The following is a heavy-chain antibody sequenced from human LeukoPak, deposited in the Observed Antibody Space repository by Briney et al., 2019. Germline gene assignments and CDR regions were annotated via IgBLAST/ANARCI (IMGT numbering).Heavy chain of an antibody. CDR1: GGSISTYY. CDR3: ARRVIMSAAGVPDTWLDP. D-gene: IGHD2-8*01. Sequence: SETLSLTCTVSGGSISTYYWSWIRQPPGKGLEWVGHISYSGGTKYNPSLQSRVTISIDTSKNQFSLNLSSVTAADTAVYYCARRVIMSAAGVPDTWLDPWGQGILVTVSS. CDR2: ISYSGGT. V-gene: IGHV4-59*08. J-gene: IGHJ5*02.